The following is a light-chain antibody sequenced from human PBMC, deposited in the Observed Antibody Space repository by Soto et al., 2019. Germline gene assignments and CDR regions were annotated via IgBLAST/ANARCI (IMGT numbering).Light chain of an antibody. J-gene: IGLJ1*01. CDR1: SSDVGGYNY. Sequence: QSVLTQPASVSGSPGQSITISCTGTSSDVGGYNYVSWYQQHPGKAPKLMIYDVSNRPSGVSNRFSGSKSGNTASLTISGLQAEDEAASYCSSYTSSSIPYVFGTGTKVTVL. CDR3: SSYTSSSIPYV. V-gene: IGLV2-14*01. CDR2: DVS.